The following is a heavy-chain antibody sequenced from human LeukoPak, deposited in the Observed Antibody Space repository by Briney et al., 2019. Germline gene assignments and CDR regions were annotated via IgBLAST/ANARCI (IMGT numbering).Heavy chain of an antibody. Sequence: GGSLRLSCAASGFTFTTYWMSWVRQPPGEGLEWISAIGRGGKTYYADSLKGRFTISRDDSKNTLYLQLNSLRDEDTGLYFCARETTVTYADAFDIWGRGTMVTVSS. CDR3: ARETTVTYADAFDI. D-gene: IGHD4-17*01. CDR2: IGRGGKT. CDR1: GFTFTTYW. V-gene: IGHV3-23*01. J-gene: IGHJ3*02.